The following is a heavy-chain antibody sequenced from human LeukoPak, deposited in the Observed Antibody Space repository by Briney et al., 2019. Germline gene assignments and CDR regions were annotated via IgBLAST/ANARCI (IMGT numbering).Heavy chain of an antibody. CDR1: GFIFRSYA. D-gene: IGHD3-3*01. CDR2: ISHDGSNK. CDR3: ARPWIFGVVYGVDV. J-gene: IGHJ6*02. Sequence: PGGSLRLSCVASGFIFRSYALHWVRQAPVKGLEWVAIISHDGSNKYYADSVKGRFTISRDNSKNTLYLQMNSLRADDTAVYYCARPWIFGVVYGVDVWGQGTTVTVSS. V-gene: IGHV3-30*04.